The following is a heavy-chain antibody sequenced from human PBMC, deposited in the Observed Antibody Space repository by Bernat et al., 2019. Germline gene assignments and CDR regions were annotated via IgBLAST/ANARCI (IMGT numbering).Heavy chain of an antibody. J-gene: IGHJ5*02. CDR1: GFTFSDFS. D-gene: IGHD4-4*01. CDR2: ISRISSHI. Sequence: EMQLVESGGGLVKPGGSLRLSCTASGFTFSDFSMNWVRQAPGKGLEWLSYISRISSHIYYADSVKGRFTISRDNAKSTLYLQMNSLRADDTAVYYSAGDPADSLTRNWFDPWGQGTLVTVSS. V-gene: IGHV3-21*05. CDR3: AGDPADSLTRNWFDP.